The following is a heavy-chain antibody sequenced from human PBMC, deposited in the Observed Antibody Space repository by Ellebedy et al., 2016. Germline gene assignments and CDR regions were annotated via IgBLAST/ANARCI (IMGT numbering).Heavy chain of an antibody. Sequence: ASVKVSCKASGNSFTRYGLHWVRQAPGQRLEWMGWINAGNGDTKYAQKIKGRVTITRDKSASTAYMELSSLRSEDTAVYYCARDGPEGYYYMDVWGQGTTVTVSS. CDR2: INAGNGDT. CDR3: ARDGPEGYYYMDV. D-gene: IGHD7-27*01. J-gene: IGHJ6*03. CDR1: GNSFTRYG. V-gene: IGHV1-3*01.